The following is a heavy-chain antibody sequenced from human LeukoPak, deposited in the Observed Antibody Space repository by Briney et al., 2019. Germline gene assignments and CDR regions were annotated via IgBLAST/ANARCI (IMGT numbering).Heavy chain of an antibody. Sequence: GASVKVSCKASGYAFTGYYMHWVRQAPGQGLEWMGWINPNSGGTNYAQKFQGRVTMTRDTSISTAYMELSRLRSDDTAVYYCARVRGGNSDAFDIWGQGTMVTVSS. J-gene: IGHJ3*02. CDR3: ARVRGGNSDAFDI. CDR2: INPNSGGT. D-gene: IGHD4-23*01. V-gene: IGHV1-2*02. CDR1: GYAFTGYY.